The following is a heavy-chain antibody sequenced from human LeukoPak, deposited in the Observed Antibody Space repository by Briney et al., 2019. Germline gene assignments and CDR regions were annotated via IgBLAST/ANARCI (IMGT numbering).Heavy chain of an antibody. V-gene: IGHV4-4*07. Sequence: PSETLSLTCTVSGASINSHYWSWIRQPAGKGLEWIGRICISGSTNYNSSLQSRVTMSVDTSKNQFSLKLTSVTAADTAVYYCARALNPLPGTYYFDYWGQGTLVTVSS. J-gene: IGHJ4*02. CDR1: GASINSHY. CDR3: ARALNPLPGTYYFDY. CDR2: ICISGST.